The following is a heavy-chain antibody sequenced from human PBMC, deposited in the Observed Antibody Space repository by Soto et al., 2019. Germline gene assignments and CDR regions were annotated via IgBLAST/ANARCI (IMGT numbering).Heavy chain of an antibody. CDR3: ARGPVAGPAKPGWFDP. V-gene: IGHV4-59*01. CDR1: GGSISSYY. D-gene: IGHD6-19*01. CDR2: IYYSGST. J-gene: IGHJ5*02. Sequence: SETLSLTCTVSGGSISSYYWSWIRQPPGKGLEWIGYIYYSGSTNYNPSLKSRVTISVDTSKNQFSLKLSSVTAADTAVYYCARGPVAGPAKPGWFDPWGQGTLVTVSS.